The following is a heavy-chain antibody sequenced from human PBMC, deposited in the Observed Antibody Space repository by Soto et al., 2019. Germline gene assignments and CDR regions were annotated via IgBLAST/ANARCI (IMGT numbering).Heavy chain of an antibody. J-gene: IGHJ3*01. Sequence: QVQLVESGGGVVQPGRSLRLSCAASGFTFSSYAMHWVRQAPGKGLEWVAVVSHDGKTEHHAAAVKGRFTISRDTSANILSLPMNRLRDEDTAVYYCGREPYISGHYSGGCDVWLHGKMVTVSS. CDR1: GFTFSSYA. CDR2: VSHDGKTE. CDR3: GREPYISGHYSGGCDV. V-gene: IGHV3-30*04. D-gene: IGHD3-22*01.